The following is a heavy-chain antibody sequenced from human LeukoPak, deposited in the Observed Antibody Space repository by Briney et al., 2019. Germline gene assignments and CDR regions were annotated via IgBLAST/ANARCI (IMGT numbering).Heavy chain of an antibody. CDR3: ARHGDSSSWYYYYYYGVDV. CDR2: IYYSGST. J-gene: IGHJ6*02. CDR1: GGSISSYY. D-gene: IGHD6-13*01. Sequence: SETLSLTCTVSGGSISSYYWSWIRQPPGKGLEWIGYIYYSGSTNYNPSLKSRVTISVDTSKNQFSLKLSSVTAADTAVYYCARHGDSSSWYYYYYYGVDVWGQGTTVTVSS. V-gene: IGHV4-59*08.